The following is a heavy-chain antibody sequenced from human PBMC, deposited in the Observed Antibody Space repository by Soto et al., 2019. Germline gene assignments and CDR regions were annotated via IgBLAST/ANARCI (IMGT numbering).Heavy chain of an antibody. V-gene: IGHV3-21*01. J-gene: IGHJ4*02. Sequence: PGESLTLSCGASGFTFRSYSMHWVRQAPGKGVEWVSSISSSSSYIYYADSVKGRFTISRDNAKNSLYLQINSLRAEDTAVYYCPRGPYHYDRSVYYYADYWGQGTLVTVSS. CDR3: PRGPYHYDRSVYYYADY. D-gene: IGHD3-22*01. CDR2: ISSSSSYI. CDR1: GFTFRSYS.